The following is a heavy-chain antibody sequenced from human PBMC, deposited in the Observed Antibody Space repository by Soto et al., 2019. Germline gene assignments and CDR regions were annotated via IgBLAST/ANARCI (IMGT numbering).Heavy chain of an antibody. J-gene: IGHJ2*01. V-gene: IGHV3-20*04. CDR1: GFTFDDYG. Sequence: GGSLRLSCAASGFTFDDYGMSWVRQAPGKGLEWVSGINWNGGSTGYADSVKGRFTISRDNAKNSLYLQMNSLRAEDTALYYCATSTVEYSSSSWYFDLWGRGTLVTVSS. D-gene: IGHD6-6*01. CDR2: INWNGGST. CDR3: ATSTVEYSSSSWYFDL.